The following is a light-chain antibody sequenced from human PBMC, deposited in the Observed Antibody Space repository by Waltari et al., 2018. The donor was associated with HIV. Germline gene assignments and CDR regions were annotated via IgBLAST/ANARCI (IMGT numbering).Light chain of an antibody. Sequence: QSALTQPRSVSGSPGQSVTISCTGTSSDVGGYDSVSWYLQHPGKVPKLLIYEVITRPSGVPDRCSGSKSGNTASLTISGLQTEDEADYFCCSYAGTYTYVLFGGGTKLTVL. CDR2: EVI. V-gene: IGLV2-11*01. CDR1: SSDVGGYDS. CDR3: CSYAGTYTYVL. J-gene: IGLJ3*02.